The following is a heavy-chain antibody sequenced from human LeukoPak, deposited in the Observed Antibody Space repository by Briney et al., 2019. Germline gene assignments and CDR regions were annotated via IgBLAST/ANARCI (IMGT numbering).Heavy chain of an antibody. Sequence: GGSLRLSCAVSGLTFTNDWLGWVRQAPGKGLEWVGRSKNTADGGTTDYAAAVKGRFTISRDDSKNTLYLQMNNLNTEDTALYYCATAKSLLRFWGQGTLVTVSS. CDR3: ATAKSLLRF. CDR1: GLTFTNDW. D-gene: IGHD2/OR15-2a*01. J-gene: IGHJ1*01. V-gene: IGHV3-15*01. CDR2: SKNTADGGTT.